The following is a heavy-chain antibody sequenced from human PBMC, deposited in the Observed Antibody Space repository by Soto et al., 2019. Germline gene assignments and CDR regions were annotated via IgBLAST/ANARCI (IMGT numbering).Heavy chain of an antibody. CDR3: AKGPQPNIGWPYYFDS. J-gene: IGHJ4*02. CDR1: GFSLANFP. D-gene: IGHD6-19*01. Sequence: PGGSLRLSCVVSGFSLANFPINWVRQTPWKGLEWISYISPRGDNIYYTESVKGRFTISRDNARNSLYLQMNSLRDEDAALYYCAKGPQPNIGWPYYFDSGVQGVPVTV. CDR2: ISPRGDNI. V-gene: IGHV3-48*02.